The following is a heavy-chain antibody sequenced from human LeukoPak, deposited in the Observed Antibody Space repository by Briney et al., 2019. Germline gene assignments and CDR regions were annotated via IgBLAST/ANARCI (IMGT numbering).Heavy chain of an antibody. CDR2: IDPSDSYT. V-gene: IGHV5-10-1*01. D-gene: IGHD3-9*01. J-gene: IGHJ4*02. Sequence: GESLRISCKGSEYSFTSYWISWVRQVPGKGRGWIGRIDPSDSYTNYSPSFQGHVTISADKSISTAYLQWSSLKASDTAMYYCARSNLPYYDILTGYYPPPYYFDYWGQGTLVTVSS. CDR1: EYSFTSYW. CDR3: ARSNLPYYDILTGYYPPPYYFDY.